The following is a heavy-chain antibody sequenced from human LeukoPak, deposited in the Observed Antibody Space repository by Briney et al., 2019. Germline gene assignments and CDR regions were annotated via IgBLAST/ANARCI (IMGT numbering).Heavy chain of an antibody. CDR1: GFTFSSYS. D-gene: IGHD6-19*01. V-gene: IGHV3-21*01. CDR3: ALSSVAGAFDY. J-gene: IGHJ4*02. Sequence: GGSLRLSCAASGFTFSSYSMNWDRQAPGKGLEWVSSISSSSSYIYYADSVKGRFTISRDNAKNSLYLQMNSLRAEDTAVYYCALSSVAGAFDYWGQGTLVTVSS. CDR2: ISSSSSYI.